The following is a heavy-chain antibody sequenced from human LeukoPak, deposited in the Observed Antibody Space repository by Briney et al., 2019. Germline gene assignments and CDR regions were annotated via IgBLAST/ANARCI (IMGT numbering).Heavy chain of an antibody. CDR2: IYHSGST. CDR3: ARRYSGYEDFDY. Sequence: SQTLSLTCTVSGGSISSGGYFWNWIRQHPGTGLEWIGNIYHSGSTYHNPSLKSRVTISVDTSKNQFSLKLSSVTAADTAVYYCARRYSGYEDFDYWGQGTLVTVSS. CDR1: GGSISSGGYF. J-gene: IGHJ4*02. V-gene: IGHV4-31*03. D-gene: IGHD5-12*01.